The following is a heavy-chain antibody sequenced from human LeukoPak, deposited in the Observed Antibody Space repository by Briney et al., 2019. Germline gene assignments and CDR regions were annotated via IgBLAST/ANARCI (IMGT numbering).Heavy chain of an antibody. J-gene: IGHJ5*02. CDR1: GGSISSYY. CDR2: IFYSGRT. V-gene: IGHV4-59*12. Sequence: PSETLSLTCSVSGGSISSYYWSWIRQPPGKGLEWIGYIFYSGRTSYNPSLKSRVTLSVDTSKNQFSLRLSSVTAADTAVYDCARGPLTMTRGFDPWGQGTLVTVSS. D-gene: IGHD4-17*01. CDR3: ARGPLTMTRGFDP.